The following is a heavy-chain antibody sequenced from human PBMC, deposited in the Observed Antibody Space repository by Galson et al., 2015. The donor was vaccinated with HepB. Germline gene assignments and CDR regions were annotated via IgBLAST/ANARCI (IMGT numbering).Heavy chain of an antibody. CDR1: GFSLSTSGMC. D-gene: IGHD6-13*01. CDR2: IDWDDDK. J-gene: IGHJ4*02. Sequence: PALVKPTQTLTLTCTFSGFSLSTSGMCVSWIRQPPGKALEWLARIDWDDDKYYSTSLKTRLTISKDTSKNQVVLTMTNMDPVDTATYYCARGTTGIAAEDYWGQGTLVTVSS. CDR3: ARGTTGIAAEDY. V-gene: IGHV2-70*11.